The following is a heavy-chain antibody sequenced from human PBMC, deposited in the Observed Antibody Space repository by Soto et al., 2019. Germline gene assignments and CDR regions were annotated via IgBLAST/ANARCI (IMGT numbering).Heavy chain of an antibody. D-gene: IGHD2-2*01. J-gene: IGHJ4*02. CDR1: GGSISSGGYY. Sequence: SETLSLTCTVSGGSISSGGYYWSWIRQHPGKGLEWIGYIYYSGSTYYNPSLKSRVTISVDTSKNQFPLKLSSVTAADTAVYYCASSETAKRYCSSTSCRTGVFDYWGQGTLVTVSS. CDR3: ASSETAKRYCSSTSCRTGVFDY. CDR2: IYYSGST. V-gene: IGHV4-31*03.